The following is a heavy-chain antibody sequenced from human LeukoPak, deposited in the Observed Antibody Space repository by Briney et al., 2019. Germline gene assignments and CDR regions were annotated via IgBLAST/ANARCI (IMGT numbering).Heavy chain of an antibody. V-gene: IGHV4-39*07. CDR1: GGSISSSSYY. D-gene: IGHD1-26*01. CDR3: ARGRAGGLLYFDY. CDR2: IYTSGST. Sequence: PSETLSLTCSVSGGSISSSSYYWGWIRQPAGKGLEWIGRIYTSGSTHYNPSLKSRITMSVDTSKNQFFLSLSSVTAADTAVYYCARGRAGGLLYFDYWGQGTLVTVSS. J-gene: IGHJ4*02.